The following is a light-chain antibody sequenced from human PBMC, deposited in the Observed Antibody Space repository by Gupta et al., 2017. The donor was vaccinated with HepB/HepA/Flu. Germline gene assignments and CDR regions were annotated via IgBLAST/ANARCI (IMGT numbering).Light chain of an antibody. CDR1: VLPNQY. J-gene: IGLJ1*01. CDR2: KDT. V-gene: IGLV3-25*03. Sequence: SPELTQPPSVSVSPVQTARITCSGDVLPNQYAYWYQQKPGQAPVLIVYKDTERPPGTPERFSGSSSGATVTLTISGVQAEDEADYYCQSADSSGTFYVFGTGTKVSIL. CDR3: QSADSSGTFYV.